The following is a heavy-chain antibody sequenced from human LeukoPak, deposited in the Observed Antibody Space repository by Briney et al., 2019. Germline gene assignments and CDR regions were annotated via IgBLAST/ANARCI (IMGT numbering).Heavy chain of an antibody. Sequence: GESLKISCKGSGCSFPTYWIGWVRQMPGKGLEWMGVIYPGDSDTKYSPSFQGHVTISVDKSINTAYLQWSSLKASDTAVYYCARQNDFRLDYWGQGTLVTVSS. CDR1: GCSFPTYW. V-gene: IGHV5-51*01. CDR2: IYPGDSDT. J-gene: IGHJ4*02. CDR3: ARQNDFRLDY. D-gene: IGHD3-3*01.